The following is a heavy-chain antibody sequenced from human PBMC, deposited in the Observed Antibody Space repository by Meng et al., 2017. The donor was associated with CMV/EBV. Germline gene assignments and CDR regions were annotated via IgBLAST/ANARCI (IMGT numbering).Heavy chain of an antibody. D-gene: IGHD2-2*01. CDR2: INSDGSST. CDR3: ARGSPGGCSSTSCYQRPHKGGYYYGMDV. V-gene: IGHV3-74*01. CDR1: GFTFSSYW. J-gene: IGHJ6*02. Sequence: GESLKISCAASGFTFSSYWMHWVRQAPGKGLVWVSRINSDGSSTSYADSVKGRFTISRDNAKNTLYLQMNSLRAEDTAVYYCARGSPGGCSSTSCYQRPHKGGYYYGMDVWGQGTTVTVSS.